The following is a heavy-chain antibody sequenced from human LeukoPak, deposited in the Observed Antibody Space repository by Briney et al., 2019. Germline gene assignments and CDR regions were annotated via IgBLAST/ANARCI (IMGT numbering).Heavy chain of an antibody. CDR2: IYSGGST. V-gene: IGHV3-66*01. Sequence: GGSLRLSCAASGFTVSSNYMSWVRQAPGKGLEWVSVIYSGGSTYYADSVKGRFTISRDNSKNTLYLQMNSLRAEDTAVYYCARDKGGYYDSSGYYSLGWGQGTLVTVSS. D-gene: IGHD3-22*01. CDR1: GFTVSSNY. CDR3: ARDKGGYYDSSGYYSLG. J-gene: IGHJ4*02.